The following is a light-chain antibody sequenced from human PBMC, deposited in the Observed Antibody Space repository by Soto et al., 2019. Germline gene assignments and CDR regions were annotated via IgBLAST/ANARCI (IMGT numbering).Light chain of an antibody. J-gene: IGKJ4*01. Sequence: EIVMTQSPATLSVSPGERATLSCRASQSVSSNLAWYQHKPGQAPRLLIYGASTRATGIPARFSGSGSGTEFTLTISSLQYEDFAVYYCQQYNNWPLLFGGGTKVEIK. V-gene: IGKV3-15*01. CDR2: GAS. CDR3: QQYNNWPLL. CDR1: QSVSSN.